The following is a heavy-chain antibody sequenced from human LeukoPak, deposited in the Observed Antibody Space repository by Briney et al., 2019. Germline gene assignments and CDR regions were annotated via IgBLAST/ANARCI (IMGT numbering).Heavy chain of an antibody. D-gene: IGHD3-9*01. V-gene: IGHV4-59*08. J-gene: IGHJ4*02. CDR2: IYYSGST. CDR1: GGSISSYY. CDR3: ARHIREHFDWSLDY. Sequence: SETLSLTCTVSGGSISSYYWSWIRQPPGKGLEWIGYIYYSGSTNYNPSLKGQVTISVDTSKNQFSLELSSVTAADTAVYYCARHIREHFDWSLDYWGQGTLVTVSS.